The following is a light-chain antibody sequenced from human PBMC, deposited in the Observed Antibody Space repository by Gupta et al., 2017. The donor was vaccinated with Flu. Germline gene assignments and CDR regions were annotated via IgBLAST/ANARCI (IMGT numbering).Light chain of an antibody. CDR2: EGS. J-gene: IGLJ3*02. V-gene: IGLV2-23*01. Sequence: QSALTQPASVSGSPGQSITISCTGTSSDDGRYNLVSWNQQHPGKAPKLMIYEGSKRPSGVANRFSGSKSGNTAALTISGRQAEDEADYYCCSYAGSSTPWVFGGGTKLTVL. CDR1: SSDDGRYNL. CDR3: CSYAGSSTPWV.